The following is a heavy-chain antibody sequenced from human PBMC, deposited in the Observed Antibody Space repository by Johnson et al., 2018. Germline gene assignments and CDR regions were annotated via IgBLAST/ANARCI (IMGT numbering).Heavy chain of an antibody. V-gene: IGHV3-21*01. Sequence: VQLVESGGGLVKPGGSLRLSCAASGFPFSSYSMNWVRQAPGKGLEWVSSITSSSSHIYYADSVKGRFTISRDNAQNSLYLQTDSLRAEDTAVYYCARGGLRWMQFHHRGQGTLATVSS. J-gene: IGHJ1*01. CDR1: GFPFSSYS. D-gene: IGHD4-23*01. CDR2: ITSSSSHI. CDR3: ARGGLRWMQFHH.